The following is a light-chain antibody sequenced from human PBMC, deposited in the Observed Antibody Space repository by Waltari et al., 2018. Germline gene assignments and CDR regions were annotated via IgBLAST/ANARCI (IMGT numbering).Light chain of an antibody. Sequence: ELVLTQSPATLSLSPGERATLPCRASQSVSSYLAWYQQKPVQAPRLLIYDASNRATGIPARFSGSGSGTDFTLTISSLEPEDFAVYYCQQRSNWPTFGQGTRLEIK. J-gene: IGKJ5*01. CDR1: QSVSSY. CDR3: QQRSNWPT. CDR2: DAS. V-gene: IGKV3-11*01.